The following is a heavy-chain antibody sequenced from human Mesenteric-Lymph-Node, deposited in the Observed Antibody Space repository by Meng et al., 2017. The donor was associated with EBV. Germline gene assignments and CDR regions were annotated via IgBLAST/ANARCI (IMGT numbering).Heavy chain of an antibody. J-gene: IGHJ4*02. V-gene: IGHV4-4*02. CDR1: GGSISSSQW. CDR3: ARRGIAEGFDF. Sequence: QVQPQESGPALVNPSGTLSLTCAVSGGSISSSQWWSWVRQPPGKGLEWIGKIYHSGSTNYNSSLKSRVTISVDKSKNQFSLNLTSMTAADTAVYYCARRGIAEGFDFWGQGTLVTVSS. CDR2: IYHSGST.